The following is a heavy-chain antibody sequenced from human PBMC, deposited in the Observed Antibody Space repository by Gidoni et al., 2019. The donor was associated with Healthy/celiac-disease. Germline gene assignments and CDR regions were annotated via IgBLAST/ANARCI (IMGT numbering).Heavy chain of an antibody. CDR3: ARDREGFDY. CDR2: ISSNSSTI. J-gene: IGHJ4*02. V-gene: IGHV3-48*01. Sequence: ELQLVESCGGLVQTGGSLRLSRAASGFNFSSYSMNWVRQAPGNGLEWVSYISSNSSTIYYADSVKGRFTISRDNAKNSLYLQMNSLRAEDTAVYYCARDREGFDYWGQGTLVTVSS. CDR1: GFNFSSYS.